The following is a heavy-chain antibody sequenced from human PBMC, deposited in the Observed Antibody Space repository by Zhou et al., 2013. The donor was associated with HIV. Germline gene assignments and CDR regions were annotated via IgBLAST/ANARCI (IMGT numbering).Heavy chain of an antibody. CDR3: ARFLVVPAAYFDY. CDR1: GGSISSSSYY. D-gene: IGHD2-2*01. CDR2: IYYSGST. V-gene: IGHV4-39*01. J-gene: IGHJ4*02. Sequence: QVQLQESGPGLVKPSETLSLTCTVSGGSISSSSYYWGWIRQPPGKGLEWIGNIYYSGSTYYKPSLKSRVTISVDTSKNQFSLKLSSVTAADTAVYYCARFLVVPAAYFDYWGQGTLVTVSS.